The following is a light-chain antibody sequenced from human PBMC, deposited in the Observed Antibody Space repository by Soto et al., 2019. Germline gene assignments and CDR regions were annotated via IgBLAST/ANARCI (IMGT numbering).Light chain of an antibody. CDR2: DAS. CDR1: QSVSRY. J-gene: IGKJ4*01. CDR3: QQRSNWPLT. Sequence: EIVLTQSPATQSLSPGERATLSCRASQSVSRYLAWYQQNPGQAPMLLIYDASNRATGIPARFSGSGSGTDFTLTIISLEPEDFAVYYCQQRSNWPLTFGGGTKVEIK. V-gene: IGKV3-11*01.